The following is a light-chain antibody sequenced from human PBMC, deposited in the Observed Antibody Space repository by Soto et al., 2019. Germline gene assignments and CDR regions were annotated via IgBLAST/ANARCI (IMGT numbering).Light chain of an antibody. CDR1: QRLTNA. V-gene: IGKV1-5*03. CDR2: KAS. J-gene: IGKJ1*01. Sequence: DIQMTQSPSTLSASVGDRVIITCRASQRLTNALVWYQQKPGKAPNLLIYKASSLASGVPLRFSGSGSGTEFTLTMSSLQPEDFATYYCQQHISYPRTFGQGTKVEIK. CDR3: QQHISYPRT.